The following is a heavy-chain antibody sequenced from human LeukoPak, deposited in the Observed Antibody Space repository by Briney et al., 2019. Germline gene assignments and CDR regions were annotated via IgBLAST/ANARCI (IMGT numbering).Heavy chain of an antibody. CDR1: GFTFSNYR. Sequence: PGGSLRLSCAASGFTFSNYRMSWVRQAPGKGLEWVDNIKQDGSETHYVDSVRGRFIVSRDNAKNSVFLQMNSLGVEGTAIYYCARDFAAAVGWGQGTLVTVSS. CDR2: IKQDGSET. D-gene: IGHD2-15*01. CDR3: ARDFAAAVG. J-gene: IGHJ4*02. V-gene: IGHV3-7*01.